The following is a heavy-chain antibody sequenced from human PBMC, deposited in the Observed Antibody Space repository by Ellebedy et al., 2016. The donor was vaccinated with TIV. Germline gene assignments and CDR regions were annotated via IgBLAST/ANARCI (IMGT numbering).Heavy chain of an antibody. Sequence: GESLKISXTASGFTFGDYALSWFRQAPGKGLECVGFIRSKAYRGTTEYAASLKGRFTISRDDSKSIAYPQMNSLKTEDTAVYYCARDPGIAVAGLPNYFDYWGQGALVTVSS. CDR2: IRSKAYRGTT. CDR1: GFTFGDYA. V-gene: IGHV3-49*03. D-gene: IGHD6-19*01. CDR3: ARDPGIAVAGLPNYFDY. J-gene: IGHJ4*02.